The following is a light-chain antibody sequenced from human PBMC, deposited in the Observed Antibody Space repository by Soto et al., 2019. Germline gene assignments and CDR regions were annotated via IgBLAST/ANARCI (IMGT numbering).Light chain of an antibody. Sequence: QSVLTQPPSMPGAPGQRVTIPCTGSSSNIGAGYDVHWYQQLPGKAPRLLIFGNNNRPSRVPDRFSGSKSGTSASLAITGLQAEDEADYYCQSHDNSLSDTYVFGTGTKVTVL. CDR3: QSHDNSLSDTYV. V-gene: IGLV1-40*01. CDR2: GNN. J-gene: IGLJ1*01. CDR1: SSNIGAGYD.